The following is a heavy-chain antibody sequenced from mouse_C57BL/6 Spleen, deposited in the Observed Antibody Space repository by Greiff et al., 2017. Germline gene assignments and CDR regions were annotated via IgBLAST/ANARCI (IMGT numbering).Heavy chain of an antibody. CDR1: GYTFTSYW. J-gene: IGHJ3*01. Sequence: QVQLQQPGAELVKPGASVKLSCKASGYTFTSYWMHWVKQRPGQGLEWIGMIHPNSGSTNYNEKFKSKATLTVDKSSSTAYMKRSSLTYEDSAIDYGARIYDGYFFAYWGQGTLVTVSA. CDR3: ARIYDGYFFAY. V-gene: IGHV1-64*01. CDR2: IHPNSGST. D-gene: IGHD2-3*01.